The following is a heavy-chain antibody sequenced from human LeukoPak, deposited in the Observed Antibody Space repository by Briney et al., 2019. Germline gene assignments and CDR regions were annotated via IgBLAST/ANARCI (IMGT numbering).Heavy chain of an antibody. Sequence: SEILSLTCAVYGGSFSGFYWSWIRQPAGKGLEWIGEINHSGSTNYNPSLKSRVTISVDTSKNQFSLKLSSVTAADTAVYYCVRYYYYYYYMDVWGKGTTVTISS. V-gene: IGHV4-34*01. CDR2: INHSGST. CDR1: GGSFSGFY. J-gene: IGHJ6*03. CDR3: VRYYYYYYYMDV.